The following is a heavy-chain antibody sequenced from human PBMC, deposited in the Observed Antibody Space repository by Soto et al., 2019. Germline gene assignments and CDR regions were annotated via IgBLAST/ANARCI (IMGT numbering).Heavy chain of an antibody. J-gene: IGHJ4*02. CDR2: VHHSGTT. D-gene: IGHD5-18*01. CDR1: GGSISSGGYY. V-gene: IGHV4-31*03. CDR3: ARPDVDTSMVFDY. Sequence: PSETLSLTCSVSGGSISSGGYYWSWLRQHAGAGLEWIGYVHHSGTTFYKSSLRSRVSMSIDASKNHFSLNLTSVTAADTATYYCARPDVDTSMVFDYWGQGSLVTVSS.